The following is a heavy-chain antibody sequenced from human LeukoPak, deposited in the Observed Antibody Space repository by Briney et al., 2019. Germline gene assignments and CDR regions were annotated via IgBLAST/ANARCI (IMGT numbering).Heavy chain of an antibody. D-gene: IGHD6-19*01. CDR3: ARFTIAVAAYYYYGMDV. Sequence: GESLKISCKGSGYSFTSYWSGWVRQMPGKGLEWMGIIYPGDSDTRYSPSFQGQVTISADKSISTAYLQWSSLKASDTAMYYCARFTIAVAAYYYYGMDVWGQGTTVTVSS. J-gene: IGHJ6*02. V-gene: IGHV5-51*01. CDR1: GYSFTSYW. CDR2: IYPGDSDT.